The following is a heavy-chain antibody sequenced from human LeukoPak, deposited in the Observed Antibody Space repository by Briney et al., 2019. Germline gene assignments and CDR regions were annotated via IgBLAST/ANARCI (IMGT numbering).Heavy chain of an antibody. CDR1: GFTFSDYY. D-gene: IGHD5-12*01. CDR2: ISSSGGTI. V-gene: IGHV3-11*01. Sequence: GGSLRHSCAASGFTFSDYYMSWVRQTPGKGLGWVSYISSSGGTIYYADSLKGRFTISRDNAKNSLYLQMNSLRAEDTAVYYCARGPRRSSGYDLDYWGQGTLVTVSS. CDR3: ARGPRRSSGYDLDY. J-gene: IGHJ4*02.